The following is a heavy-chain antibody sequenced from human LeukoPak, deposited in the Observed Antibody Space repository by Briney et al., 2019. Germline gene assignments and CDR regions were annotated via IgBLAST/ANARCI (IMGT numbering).Heavy chain of an antibody. V-gene: IGHV1-69*05. Sequence: VASVKVSCKAAGGTFSSYAISWVRQAPGQGLEWMGGIIPIFGTANYAQKFQGRVTITTDESTSTAYMELSSLRSEDTAVYCCASCPPLEWSPGYYYYYMDVWGKGTTVTVSS. CDR3: ASCPPLEWSPGYYYYYMDV. CDR1: GGTFSSYA. D-gene: IGHD3-3*01. J-gene: IGHJ6*03. CDR2: IIPIFGTA.